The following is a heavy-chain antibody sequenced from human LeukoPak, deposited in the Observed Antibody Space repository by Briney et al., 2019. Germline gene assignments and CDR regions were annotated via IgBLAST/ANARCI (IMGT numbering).Heavy chain of an antibody. CDR2: INHSGST. V-gene: IGHV4-34*01. D-gene: IGHD3-22*01. CDR3: ARGPVVDYFDGSGYYYFDS. Sequence: PSETLSLTCAVFGGSFSGYYWTWIRQPPGKELEWIGEINHSGSTNYNPSLKSRVTISVDTSKHQFSLRLNSVTAADPAVYYCARGPVVDYFDGSGYYYFDSWGQGTPVTVSS. CDR1: GGSFSGYY. J-gene: IGHJ4*02.